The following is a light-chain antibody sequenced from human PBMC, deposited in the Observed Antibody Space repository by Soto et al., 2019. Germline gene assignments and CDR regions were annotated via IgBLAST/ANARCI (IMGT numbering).Light chain of an antibody. Sequence: QSVLTQPTSVSGSPGQSITISCTGTSSDVGGYNYVSWYQQYPGKAPKLIIYDVRRRPSGVSNRFSGSKSGNTASLSISGLQAEDEADYYCTSYTSSSTLEVVFGGGTQLTVL. CDR3: TSYTSSSTLEVV. J-gene: IGLJ3*02. CDR1: SSDVGGYNY. V-gene: IGLV2-14*01. CDR2: DVR.